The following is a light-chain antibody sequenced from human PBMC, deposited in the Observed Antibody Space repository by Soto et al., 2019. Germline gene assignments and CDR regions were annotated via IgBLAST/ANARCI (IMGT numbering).Light chain of an antibody. Sequence: QSVLTQPPSASGSPGQSVTISCTGTSSDVGGHNYVSWYQQRPGKAPKPIIYEVTQRPSGVSDRFSGSKSGNTATLTVSGLQAEDEADYHCSSYAGINTLVFGGGTKLTVL. J-gene: IGLJ2*01. CDR3: SSYAGINTLV. V-gene: IGLV2-8*01. CDR1: SSDVGGHNY. CDR2: EVT.